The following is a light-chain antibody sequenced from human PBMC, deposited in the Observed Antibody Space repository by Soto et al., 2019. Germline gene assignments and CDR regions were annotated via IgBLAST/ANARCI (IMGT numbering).Light chain of an antibody. V-gene: IGLV2-14*01. Sequence: QSVLTQPASVSGSPGQSITITCTGTSSDIGGYDYVSWYQQHPGKAPKLIIYEVSNGPSGVSTRFSGSKSGNTASLTISGLQAEDEADYYCSSFTSTSTRLFGSGTKLTVL. CDR2: EVS. CDR3: SSFTSTSTRL. CDR1: SSDIGGYDY. J-gene: IGLJ1*01.